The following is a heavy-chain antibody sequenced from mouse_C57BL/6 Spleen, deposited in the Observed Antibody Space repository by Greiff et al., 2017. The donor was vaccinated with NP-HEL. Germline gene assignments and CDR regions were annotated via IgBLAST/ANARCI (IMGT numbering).Heavy chain of an antibody. D-gene: IGHD2-2*01. J-gene: IGHJ2*01. V-gene: IGHV1-72*01. CDR3: ARGMVTYYFDY. CDR2: LDPNSGGN. Sequence: VQLHQPGAELVKPGASVTLSCKASGYTFTSYWMHWVKQRPGRGLEWIGRLDPNSGGNKYNEKFKSKATLTVDKPSSTAYMQLSSLTSEAAAVYYCARGMVTYYFDYWGQGTTLTVSS. CDR1: GYTFTSYW.